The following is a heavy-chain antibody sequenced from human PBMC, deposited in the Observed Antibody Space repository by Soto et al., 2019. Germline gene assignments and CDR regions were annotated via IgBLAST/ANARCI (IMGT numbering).Heavy chain of an antibody. J-gene: IGHJ2*01. CDR3: ASASVGDWWYFDL. D-gene: IGHD2-21*02. CDR1: GGSISSGGSY. Sequence: SETLSLTCTVSGGSISSGGSYWSWIRQHPGKGLEWIGYIYYSGGTYYNPSLKSRVTISVDTSKNQFSLKLSSVTAADTAVYYCASASVGDWWYFDLWGRGTLVTVSS. CDR2: IYYSGGT. V-gene: IGHV4-31*03.